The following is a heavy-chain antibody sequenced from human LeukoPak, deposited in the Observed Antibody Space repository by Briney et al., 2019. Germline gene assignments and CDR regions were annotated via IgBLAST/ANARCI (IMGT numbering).Heavy chain of an antibody. CDR1: GFTFSSYS. D-gene: IGHD2-2*01. CDR2: ITASGTAM. CDR3: ARDGWRYCSSTSCYSRPQNAFDI. J-gene: IGHJ3*02. Sequence: GGSLRLSCAASGFTFSSYSMNWVRQAPGKGLEWVSHITASGTAMFYADSVKGRFTISRDNAKNSLYLQMNSLRAEDTAVYYCARDGWRYCSSTSCYSRPQNAFDIWAKGQWSPSLQ. V-gene: IGHV3-48*04.